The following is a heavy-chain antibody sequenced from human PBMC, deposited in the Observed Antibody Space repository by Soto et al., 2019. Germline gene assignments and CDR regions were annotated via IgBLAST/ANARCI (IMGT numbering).Heavy chain of an antibody. Sequence: SETLSLTCTVSGGSISSYYWSWIRQPPGKGLEWIGYIYYSGSTNYNPSLKSRVTISVDTSKNQFSLKLSSVTAADTAVYYCARVAVTDYYYYYMDVWGKGTTVTVSS. D-gene: IGHD4-17*01. CDR1: GGSISSYY. J-gene: IGHJ6*03. V-gene: IGHV4-59*01. CDR2: IYYSGST. CDR3: ARVAVTDYYYYYMDV.